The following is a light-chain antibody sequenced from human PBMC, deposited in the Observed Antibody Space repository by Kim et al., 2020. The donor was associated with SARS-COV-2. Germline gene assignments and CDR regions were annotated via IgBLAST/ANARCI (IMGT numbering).Light chain of an antibody. V-gene: IGLV2-11*01. J-gene: IGLJ2*01. Sequence: PGQSVSISGTGTRRGVGDNYVSGYQHLPGNAPTLIIYAVTTRPSGVPDRFSGSKSGNTASRAISGLQAEDEADYYCCSYAGGYTLVFAGGTKVTVL. CDR3: CSYAGGYTLV. CDR1: RRGVGDNY. CDR2: AVT.